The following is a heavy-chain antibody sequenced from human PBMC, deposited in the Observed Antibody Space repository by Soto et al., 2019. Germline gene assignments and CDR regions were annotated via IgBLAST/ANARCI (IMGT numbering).Heavy chain of an antibody. V-gene: IGHV3-23*01. CDR3: AKNGCSYPACYPYYYYVDV. Sequence: EVQLLESGGGLVQPGGSLRLSCVASGFSLTNSAVSWVRQAPGKVLEWVSSLSVTGDSAFYSDSVKGRFTISRDISKSTLYLQMSSLIAEDTAVYYCAKNGCSYPACYPYYYYVDVWGKGTTVTVSS. CDR2: LSVTGDSA. D-gene: IGHD2-15*01. CDR1: GFSLTNSA. J-gene: IGHJ6*03.